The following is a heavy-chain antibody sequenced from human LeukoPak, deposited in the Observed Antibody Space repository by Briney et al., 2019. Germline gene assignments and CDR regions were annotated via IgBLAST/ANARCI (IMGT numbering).Heavy chain of an antibody. CDR1: GGSFSGYY. CDR3: ARGSSSGWYSFDY. CDR2: INHSGST. Sequence: SETLSLTCAVYGGSFSGYYWSWISQPPGKRLEWIGEINHSGSTNYNPSLKSRVTISVDTSKNQFSLKLSSVTAADTAVYYCARGSSSGWYSFDYWGQGTLVTVSS. D-gene: IGHD6-19*01. J-gene: IGHJ4*02. V-gene: IGHV4-34*01.